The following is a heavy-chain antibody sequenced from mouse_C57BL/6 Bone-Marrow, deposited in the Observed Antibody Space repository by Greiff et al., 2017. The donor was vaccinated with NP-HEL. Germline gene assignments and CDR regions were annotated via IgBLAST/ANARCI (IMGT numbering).Heavy chain of an antibody. CDR3: ARHDYYGSSYD. Sequence: EVQLVESGGDLVKPGGSLKLSCAASGFTFSSYGMSWVRQTPDKRLEWVATISSGGSYTYYPDSVKGRFTISRDNAKNTLYLQMSSLKSEDTAMYYCARHDYYGSSYDWGQGTTLTVSS. CDR2: ISSGGSYT. D-gene: IGHD1-1*01. J-gene: IGHJ2*01. V-gene: IGHV5-6*01. CDR1: GFTFSSYG.